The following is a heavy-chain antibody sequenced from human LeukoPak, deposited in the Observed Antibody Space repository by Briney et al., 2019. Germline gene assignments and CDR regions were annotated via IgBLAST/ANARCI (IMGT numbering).Heavy chain of an antibody. J-gene: IGHJ6*02. CDR2: ISSNGGST. D-gene: IGHD3-3*01. Sequence: PGGSLRLSCAASGFTFSNYAMHWVRQAPGEGLEYVSAISSNGGSTYYADPVKGRFTISRDNSKNTLFLQMASLRVEDMAVYYCARGLRAYYYYGMDVWGQGTTVTVSS. CDR1: GFTFSNYA. CDR3: ARGLRAYYYYGMDV. V-gene: IGHV3-64*02.